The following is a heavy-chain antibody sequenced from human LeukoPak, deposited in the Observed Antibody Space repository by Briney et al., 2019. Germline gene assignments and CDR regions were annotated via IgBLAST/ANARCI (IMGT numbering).Heavy chain of an antibody. D-gene: IGHD4-11*01. V-gene: IGHV3-74*01. CDR1: GFTFSSYW. J-gene: IGHJ4*02. CDR2: IDSDGSST. CDR3: ARSSYSNGEANDY. Sequence: PGGSLRLSCAASGFTFSSYWMHWVRQAPGKGLVWVSRIDSDGSSTSYADSVKGRFTISRDNAKNTLYLQMNSLRAEDTAVYYCARSSYSNGEANDYWGQGTLVTVSS.